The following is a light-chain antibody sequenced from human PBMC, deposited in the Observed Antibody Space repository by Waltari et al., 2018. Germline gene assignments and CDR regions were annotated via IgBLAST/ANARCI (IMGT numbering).Light chain of an antibody. CDR3: CSYAGSSTWV. CDR1: SREVGSYNQ. J-gene: IGLJ3*02. Sequence: QSALTQPASVSGSPGQSVTISCTGTSREVGSYNQVSWYQQHPGKAPKLIIYEGNKWPSGFSNRFSGSKSGNTASLTISGLQAEDEADYYCCSYAGSSTWVFGGGTKLTVL. CDR2: EGN. V-gene: IGLV2-23*01.